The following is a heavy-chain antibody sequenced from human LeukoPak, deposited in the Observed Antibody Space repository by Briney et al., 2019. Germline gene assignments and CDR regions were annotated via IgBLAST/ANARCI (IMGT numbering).Heavy chain of an antibody. CDR3: GKTTTGYSSGQKPAWPVDY. CDR1: GFTFGSYA. J-gene: IGHJ4*02. D-gene: IGHD6-19*01. CDR2: IFGSGGSA. V-gene: IGHV3-23*01. Sequence: GGSLRLSCEASGFTFGSYAMYWVRQAPGKGLEWVAGIFGSGGSARYADSVKGRFTISRDNSKNTVYLQINNLRVEDTAVYYCGKTTTGYSSGQKPAWPVDYWGQGTLVTVSS.